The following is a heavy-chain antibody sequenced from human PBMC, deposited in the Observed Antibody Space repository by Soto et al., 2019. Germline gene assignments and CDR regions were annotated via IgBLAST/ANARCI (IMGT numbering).Heavy chain of an antibody. J-gene: IGHJ4*02. CDR1: GGSFSGYY. D-gene: IGHD4-17*01. Sequence: PSETLSLTCAVYGGSFSGYYWSWIRQPPGKGLEWIGEINHSGSTNYNPSLKSRVTISVDTSKNQFSLKLSSVTAADTAVYYCASLPDYGDYVVDYWGQGTLVTVSS. CDR3: ASLPDYGDYVVDY. CDR2: INHSGST. V-gene: IGHV4-34*01.